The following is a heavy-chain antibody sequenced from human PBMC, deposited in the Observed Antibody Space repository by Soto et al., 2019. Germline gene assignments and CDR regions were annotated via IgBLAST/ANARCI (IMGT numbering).Heavy chain of an antibody. CDR3: ARGIVATINYYYYGMDV. Sequence: SETLSLTCTVSGGSISSYYWSWIRQPPGKGLEWIGYIYYSGSTNYNPSLKSRVTISVDTSKNQFSLKLSSVTAADTAVYYCARGIVATINYYYYGMDVWGQGTTVTVSS. D-gene: IGHD5-12*01. CDR1: GGSISSYY. J-gene: IGHJ6*02. V-gene: IGHV4-59*01. CDR2: IYYSGST.